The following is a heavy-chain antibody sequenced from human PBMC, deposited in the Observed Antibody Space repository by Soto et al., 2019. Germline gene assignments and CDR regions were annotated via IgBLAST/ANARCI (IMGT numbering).Heavy chain of an antibody. CDR3: AKGQGSGWYERDY. J-gene: IGHJ4*02. D-gene: IGHD6-13*01. CDR1: GFTFSNYA. V-gene: IGHV3-23*01. CDR2: ISGSGGST. Sequence: EVQLLESGGGLVQPGGSLRLSCAASGFTFSNYAVTWVRQAPGKGLEWVSTISGSGGSTYYADSVKGRFTISRDNSKNTLYLQMNSLRAEDTAVDCCAKGQGSGWYERDYWGQGTLVTVSS.